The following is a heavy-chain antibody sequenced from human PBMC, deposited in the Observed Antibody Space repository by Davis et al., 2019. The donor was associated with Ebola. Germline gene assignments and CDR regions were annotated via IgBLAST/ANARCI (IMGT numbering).Heavy chain of an antibody. CDR3: ARLGAVSFFYYYYGMDV. Sequence: GGSLRLSCAASGFTFNRHDLHWVRQAPGKLEWLAAISYDGNNKYYADSLKGRFTISRDNFRNTLYLQMNSLGAEDTAVYYCARLGAVSFFYYYYGMDVWGQGTSVTVSS. V-gene: IGHV3-30*03. D-gene: IGHD3-16*01. CDR1: GFTFNRHD. J-gene: IGHJ6*02. CDR2: ISYDGNNK.